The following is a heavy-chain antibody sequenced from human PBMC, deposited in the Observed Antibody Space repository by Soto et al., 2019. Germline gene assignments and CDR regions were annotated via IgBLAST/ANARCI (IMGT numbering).Heavy chain of an antibody. CDR2: ISYDGSNK. D-gene: IGHD2-15*01. CDR3: ARDAGYCSGGSCYYDVYYYYGMDV. V-gene: IGHV3-30-3*01. CDR1: GFTFSSYA. Sequence: HPGGSLRLSCAASGFTFSSYAMHWVRQAPGKGLEWVAVISYDGSNKYYADSVKGRFTISRDNSKNTLYLQMNSLRAEDTAVYYCARDAGYCSGGSCYYDVYYYYGMDVWGQGTTVTVSS. J-gene: IGHJ6*02.